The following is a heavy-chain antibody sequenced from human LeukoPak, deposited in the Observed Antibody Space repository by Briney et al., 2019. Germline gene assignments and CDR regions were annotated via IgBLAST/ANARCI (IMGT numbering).Heavy chain of an antibody. CDR3: ARGLHHIVLVPAAIEEGDH. D-gene: IGHD2-2*01. CDR1: GYTFTGYY. CDR2: INPNSGGT. V-gene: IGHV1-2*02. Sequence: ASVKVSCKASGYTFTGYYMHWVRQAPGQGLEWMGWINPNSGGTNYAQKFQGRVTMTRDTSISTAYMELSRLRSDDTAVYYCARGLHHIVLVPAAIEEGDHWGQGTLVTVSS. J-gene: IGHJ4*02.